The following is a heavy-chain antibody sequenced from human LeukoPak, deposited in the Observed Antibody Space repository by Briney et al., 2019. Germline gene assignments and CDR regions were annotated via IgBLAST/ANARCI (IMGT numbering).Heavy chain of an antibody. CDR2: INHGGTT. J-gene: IGHJ6*03. Sequence: SETLSLTCAVSDESFNDYYWSWIRQLPGKGLEWIGEINHGGTTNYNPSLKSRVTISVDTSKNQFSLKLSSVTAADTAVYYCARGVGYYYYYMDVWGKGTTVTVSS. CDR3: ARGVGYYYYYMDV. D-gene: IGHD2-2*01. V-gene: IGHV4-34*01. CDR1: DESFNDYY.